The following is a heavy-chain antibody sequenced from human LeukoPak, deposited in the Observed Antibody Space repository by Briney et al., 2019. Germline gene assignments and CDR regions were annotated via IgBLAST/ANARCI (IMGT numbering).Heavy chain of an antibody. CDR2: INPNSGGT. J-gene: IGHJ5*02. V-gene: IGHV1-2*02. CDR1: GYTFTGYY. Sequence: GASVKVSCKASGYTFTGYYMHWVRQAPGQGLEWMGWINPNSGGTNYAQKFQGRVTMTRDTSISTAYMELSRLRSDDTAVYYCARAPYSSGWYVGDWFDPWGQGTLVTVSS. D-gene: IGHD6-19*01. CDR3: ARAPYSSGWYVGDWFDP.